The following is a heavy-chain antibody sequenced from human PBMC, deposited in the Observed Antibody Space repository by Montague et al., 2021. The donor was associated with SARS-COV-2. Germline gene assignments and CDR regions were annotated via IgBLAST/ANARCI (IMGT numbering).Heavy chain of an antibody. CDR1: ASIFDNYG. CDR3: ARGYNYGPFDL. J-gene: IGHJ4*02. Sequence: SLRLSCAASASIFDNYGMSWVRQAPGKGLEWVSGVNWNGGDTGYVDSVKGRFTISRDNTMKSVSLQMNSLRADDTALYYCARGYNYGPFDLWGQGILVTVSS. CDR2: VNWNGGDT. D-gene: IGHD5-24*01. V-gene: IGHV3-20*04.